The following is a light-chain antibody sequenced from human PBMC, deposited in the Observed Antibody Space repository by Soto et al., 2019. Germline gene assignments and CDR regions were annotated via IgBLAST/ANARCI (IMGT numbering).Light chain of an antibody. CDR2: GAS. CDR1: QSVSSY. CDR3: QKRSNWPLIT. J-gene: IGKJ5*01. Sequence: EIVLTQSPATLSLSPGERATLSCRASQSVSSYLAWYQQKPGQAPRLLIYGASNRATGIPARFSGSGSGTDFTLSISSLEPEDFAVCYCQKRSNWPLITFGQGTRLEIK. V-gene: IGKV3-11*01.